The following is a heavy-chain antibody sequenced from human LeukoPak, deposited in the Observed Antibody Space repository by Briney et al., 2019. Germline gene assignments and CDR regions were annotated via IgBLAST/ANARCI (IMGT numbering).Heavy chain of an antibody. Sequence: GESLKISCKGSGYSFTSYWIAWVRQMPGKGLEWMGIIYPGDSDTRYSPSFQGQVTISADKSISTAYLQWSSLRASDTAMYYCARRIAVAGTGLYYFDYWGQGTLVTVSS. J-gene: IGHJ4*02. CDR1: GYSFTSYW. CDR3: ARRIAVAGTGLYYFDY. CDR2: IYPGDSDT. D-gene: IGHD6-19*01. V-gene: IGHV5-51*01.